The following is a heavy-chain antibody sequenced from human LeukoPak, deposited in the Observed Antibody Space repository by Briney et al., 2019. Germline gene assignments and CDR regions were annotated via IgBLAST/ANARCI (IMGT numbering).Heavy chain of an antibody. CDR2: LNWNGGST. CDR3: ARDGSYIGLDV. Sequence: GGSLRLSCAASGFTFEKHGMSWVRQVPGKGLEWVSGLNWNGGSTGYADSVKGRLTISRDNAKKSLYLQMNSLRAEDTALYYCARDGSYIGLDVWGQGTMVTVSS. D-gene: IGHD3-10*01. CDR1: GFTFEKHG. V-gene: IGHV3-20*04. J-gene: IGHJ3*01.